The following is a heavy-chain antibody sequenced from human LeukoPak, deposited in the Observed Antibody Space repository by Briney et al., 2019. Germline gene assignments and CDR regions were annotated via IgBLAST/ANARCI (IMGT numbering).Heavy chain of an antibody. D-gene: IGHD2-15*01. J-gene: IGHJ6*03. Sequence: PSETLSLTCSLSGASISTYYWSWIRQPPGKGLEWIGYIYHSGSTYYNPSLKSRVTVSVDGSKNQFSLELSSVTAADTAVYYCARNTPGYYCMDVWGTGTTVTVSS. V-gene: IGHV4-59*12. CDR2: IYHSGST. CDR3: ARNTPGYYCMDV. CDR1: GASISTYY.